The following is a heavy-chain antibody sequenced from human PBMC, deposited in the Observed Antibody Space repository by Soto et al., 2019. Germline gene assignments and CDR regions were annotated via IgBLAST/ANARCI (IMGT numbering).Heavy chain of an antibody. V-gene: IGHV4-59*01. CDR2: IYYSGST. J-gene: IGHJ6*02. CDR1: DGSIGGYD. D-gene: IGHD1-7*01. Sequence: PSETLSLTCSVADGSIGGYDGSWIRQPTGKGLEWIGYIYYSGSTNYNPSLKSRVTISVDTSKNQFSLKLSSVTAADTAVYYCAREGLTGTIGLYYYYGMDVWGQGTTVTVSS. CDR3: AREGLTGTIGLYYYYGMDV.